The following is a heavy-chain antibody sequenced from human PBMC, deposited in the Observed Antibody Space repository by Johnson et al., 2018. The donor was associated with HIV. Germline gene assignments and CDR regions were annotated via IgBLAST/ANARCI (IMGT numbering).Heavy chain of an antibody. J-gene: IGHJ3*01. CDR1: GFTFDDYG. CDR3: ARVVGYNFLIGYYREGPAARDDTFDF. CDR2: INWNGGST. V-gene: IGHV3-20*04. Sequence: EVQLVESGGGVVRPGGSLRLSCAASGFTFDDYGMSWVRQAPGKGLEWVSGINWNGGSTGYADSVKGRFTISRDNAKNSLYLQVNSLRPEDTALYYCARVVGYNFLIGYYREGPAARDDTFDFWGQGTMVTVSS. D-gene: IGHD3-3*01.